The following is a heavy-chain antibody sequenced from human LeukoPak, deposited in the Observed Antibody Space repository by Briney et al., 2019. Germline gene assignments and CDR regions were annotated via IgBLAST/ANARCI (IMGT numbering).Heavy chain of an antibody. Sequence: GGSLRLSCAASGFTFSDYYMSWIRQAPGKGLEWVSYTSSSGSTIYYADSVKGRFTISRDNAKNSLYLQMNSLRAEDTAVYYCAKSQLIGSYHPPGYWGQGTLVTVSS. D-gene: IGHD3-10*01. CDR2: TSSSGSTI. CDR3: AKSQLIGSYHPPGY. V-gene: IGHV3-11*01. J-gene: IGHJ4*02. CDR1: GFTFSDYY.